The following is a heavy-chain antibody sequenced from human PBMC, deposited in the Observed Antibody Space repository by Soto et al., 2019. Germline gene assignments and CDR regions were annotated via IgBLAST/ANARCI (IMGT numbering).Heavy chain of an antibody. CDR3: AKDHYYGSGSYYGSDY. CDR2: ISYDGSNK. CDR1: GFTFSSYG. Sequence: GGSLRLSCAASGFTFSSYGMHWVRQAPGKGLEWVAVISYDGSNKYYADSVKGRFTISRDNSKNTLYLQMNSLRAEDTAVYYCAKDHYYGSGSYYGSDYWGQGTLVTVSS. D-gene: IGHD3-10*01. V-gene: IGHV3-30*18. J-gene: IGHJ4*02.